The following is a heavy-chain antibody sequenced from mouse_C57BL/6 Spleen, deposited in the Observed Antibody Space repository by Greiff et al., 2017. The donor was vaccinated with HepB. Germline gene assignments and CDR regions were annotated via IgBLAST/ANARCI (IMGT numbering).Heavy chain of an antibody. D-gene: IGHD4-1*01. CDR3: AKPWDGEDYFGY. V-gene: IGHV5-17*01. CDR2: ISSGSSTI. CDR1: GFTFSDYG. J-gene: IGHJ2*01. Sequence: EVKLMESGGGLVKPGGSLKLSCAASGFTFSDYGMHWVRQAPEKGLEWVAYISSGSSTIYYADTVKGRFTISRDNAKNTLFLQMTSLRSEDTAMYYCAKPWDGEDYFGYWGQGTTLTVSS.